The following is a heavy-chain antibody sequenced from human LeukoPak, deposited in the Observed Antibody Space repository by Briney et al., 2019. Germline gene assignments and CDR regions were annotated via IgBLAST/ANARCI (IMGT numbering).Heavy chain of an antibody. CDR1: GFTFSTYC. D-gene: IGHD3-10*01. CDR3: ARDKGGSGSYPYRQYYYYGMDV. Sequence: GGSLRLSCAASGFTFSTYCMSWVRQAPGKGLEWVANIKQDGSEKYYVDSVKGRFTISRDNAQNSLYLQMNSLRAEDTAVYYCARDKGGSGSYPYRQYYYYGMDVWGQGTTVTVSS. CDR2: IKQDGSEK. J-gene: IGHJ6*02. V-gene: IGHV3-7*03.